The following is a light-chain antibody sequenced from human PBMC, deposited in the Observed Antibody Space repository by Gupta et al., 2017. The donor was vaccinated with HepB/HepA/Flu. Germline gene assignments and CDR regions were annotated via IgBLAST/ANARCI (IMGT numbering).Light chain of an antibody. V-gene: IGLV2-14*01. CDR1: SSAVGGYNY. CDR2: YVS. CDR3: SSYTSSSTLVV. J-gene: IGLJ3*02. Sequence: QSPLPPPASAPGPPGPLFTISCRGTSSAVGGYNYVSWYQQHPGKAPKLMIYYVSNRPPGVSNRLSGSKAGNTASLTTSGLQAEEEADYYCSSYTSSSTLVVFGGGTKLTVL.